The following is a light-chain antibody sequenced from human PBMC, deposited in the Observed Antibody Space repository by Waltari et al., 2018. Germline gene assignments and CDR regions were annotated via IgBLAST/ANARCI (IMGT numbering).Light chain of an antibody. CDR1: QNVDNNY. CDR2: GAS. Sequence: EILLTQSPGTLSLSPGETAHLSCRASQNVDNNYVAWYQQKPGQPPKLLIYGASGRGSGIPDRFSGSGSGTDFTLTISRLEPEDFVVYHCQQYGTLPVTFGQGTRLEIK. V-gene: IGKV3-20*01. CDR3: QQYGTLPVT. J-gene: IGKJ5*01.